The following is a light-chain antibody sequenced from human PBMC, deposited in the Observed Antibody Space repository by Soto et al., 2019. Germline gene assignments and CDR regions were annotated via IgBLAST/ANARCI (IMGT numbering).Light chain of an antibody. J-gene: IGKJ5*01. Sequence: EMMLTQSPGTLSLSPGDRATLSCRASQTVRSNSLAWYQHKPGQAPRLLIYAASDRPTGIPDRFSGSGSGTDFTLTISRLEPEDFAVYYCQQYGRSPITFGLGTRLEIK. CDR3: QQYGRSPIT. V-gene: IGKV3-20*01. CDR1: QTVRSNS. CDR2: AAS.